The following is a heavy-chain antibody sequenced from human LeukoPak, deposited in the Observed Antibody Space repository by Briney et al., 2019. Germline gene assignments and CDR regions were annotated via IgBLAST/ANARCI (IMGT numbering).Heavy chain of an antibody. J-gene: IGHJ3*02. CDR1: GYTFTSYD. CDR3: ARGWYYDSSGYYYEAFDI. V-gene: IGHV1-8*01. D-gene: IGHD3-22*01. CDR2: MNPNSGNT. Sequence: ASVKVSCKASGYTFTSYDVNWVRQATGQGLEWMGWMNPNSGNTGYAQKFQGRVTMTRNTSISTAYMELSSLRSEDTAVYYCARGWYYDSSGYYYEAFDIWGQGTMVTVSS.